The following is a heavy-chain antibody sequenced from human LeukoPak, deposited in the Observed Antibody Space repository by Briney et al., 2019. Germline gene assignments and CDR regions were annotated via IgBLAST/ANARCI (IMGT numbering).Heavy chain of an antibody. Sequence: PGGSLRLSCAAPGFTFSSYTMNWVRQAPGKGLEWVSCIGSSSSYMYYAASVKGRFTISRDNAKNSLYLQMNSLRAEDTAVYYCARDPPYCSSNSCYLDYWGQGTLVTVSS. CDR1: GFTFSSYT. D-gene: IGHD2-2*01. J-gene: IGHJ4*02. CDR3: ARDPPYCSSNSCYLDY. CDR2: IGSSSSYM. V-gene: IGHV3-21*01.